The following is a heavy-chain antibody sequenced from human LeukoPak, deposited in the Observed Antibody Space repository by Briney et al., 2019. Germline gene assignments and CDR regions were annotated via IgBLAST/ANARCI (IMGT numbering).Heavy chain of an antibody. CDR3: ARATRVLRYYYYYGMDV. Sequence: ASVKVSCKASGYTFTSYGISWVRQAPGQGLEWMGWISAYNGNTNYAQKLQGRVTMTTDTSTSTAYMELRSLRSDDTAVYYCARATRVLRYYYYYGMDVWGQGTTVTVSS. V-gene: IGHV1-18*01. D-gene: IGHD4/OR15-4a*01. CDR1: GYTFTSYG. J-gene: IGHJ6*02. CDR2: ISAYNGNT.